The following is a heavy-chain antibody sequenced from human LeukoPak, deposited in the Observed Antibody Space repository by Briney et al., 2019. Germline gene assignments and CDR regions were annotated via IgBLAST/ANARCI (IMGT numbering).Heavy chain of an antibody. CDR3: ARGLPYYDYVWGSYRRTWFDP. D-gene: IGHD3-16*02. J-gene: IGHJ5*02. CDR2: INHSGST. Sequence: PSETLSLTCTVSGGSISSYYWSWIRQPPGKGLEWIGEINHSGSTNYNPSLKSRVTISVDTSKNQFSLKLSSVTAADTAVYYCARGLPYYDYVWGSYRRTWFDPWGQGTLVTVSS. CDR1: GGSISSYY. V-gene: IGHV4-34*01.